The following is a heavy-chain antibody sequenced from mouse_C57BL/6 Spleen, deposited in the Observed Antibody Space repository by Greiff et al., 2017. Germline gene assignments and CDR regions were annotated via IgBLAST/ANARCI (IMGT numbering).Heavy chain of an antibody. Sequence: QVQLQQPGAELVMPGASVKLSCKASGYTFTSYWMHWVKQRPGQGLEWIGEIDPSDSYTNYNQKFKGKSTLTVDKSSSTAYMQLRSLTSEDSAVYYCAILRVGRGYYFDYWGQGTTLTVSS. D-gene: IGHD4-1*01. V-gene: IGHV1-69*01. CDR2: IDPSDSYT. J-gene: IGHJ2*01. CDR1: GYTFTSYW. CDR3: AILRVGRGYYFDY.